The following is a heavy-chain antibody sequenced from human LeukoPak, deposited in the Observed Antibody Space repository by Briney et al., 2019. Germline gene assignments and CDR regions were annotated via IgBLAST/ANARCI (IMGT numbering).Heavy chain of an antibody. CDR3: ARVPAASIWFDP. D-gene: IGHD2-2*01. V-gene: IGHV3-7*01. CDR1: GSTFSSYW. J-gene: IGHJ5*02. CDR2: IKQDGSEK. Sequence: GGSLRLSYAASGSTFSSYWMSWVRQAPGKGLEWVANIKQDGSEKYYVDSVKGRFTISRDNAKHSLYLQMNSLRAEDTAVYYCARVPAASIWFDPWGQGTLVTVSS.